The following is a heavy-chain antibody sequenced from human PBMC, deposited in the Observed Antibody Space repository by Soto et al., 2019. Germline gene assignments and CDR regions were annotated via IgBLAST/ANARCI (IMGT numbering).Heavy chain of an antibody. J-gene: IGHJ4*02. CDR2: VNPNNGDT. D-gene: IGHD3-10*01. V-gene: IGHV1-8*01. CDR1: GYTFSNYD. CDR3: AKVSRKGSGIDFDY. Sequence: QVQLVQSGAELKKPGASVKVSCKASGYTFSNYDMNWVLQATGQGPEWIGWVNPNNGDTGYAQKFQGRVTQTTDISTTTAYMELTSLRSEDTASYYCAKVSRKGSGIDFDYWGQGTLITVSS.